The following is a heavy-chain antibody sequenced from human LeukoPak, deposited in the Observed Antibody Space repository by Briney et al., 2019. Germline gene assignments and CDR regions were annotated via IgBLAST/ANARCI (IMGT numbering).Heavy chain of an antibody. CDR1: GGYINNYY. Sequence: SETLSLTCTVSGGYINNYYWSWIRQPPGKGLEWIGHIHYSGGTTYNPYLKSRGTISVDTSNNQLSLTLTSVTAADTAVYYCARGRSRLNYYKMATSPFDYWGQGTLVTVSS. CDR3: ARGRSRLNYYKMATSPFDY. J-gene: IGHJ4*02. D-gene: IGHD5-24*01. V-gene: IGHV4-59*08. CDR2: IHYSGGT.